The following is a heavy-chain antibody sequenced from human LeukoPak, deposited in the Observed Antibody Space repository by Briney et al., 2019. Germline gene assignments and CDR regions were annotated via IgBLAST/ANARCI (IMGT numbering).Heavy chain of an antibody. J-gene: IGHJ4*02. V-gene: IGHV3-21*01. CDR2: ISSSSSYI. CDR1: GFTFSSYS. CDR3: ASSRAPYGGYDFDY. Sequence: GGSLRLSCAASGFTFSSYSMNWVRQAPGKGLEWVSSISSSSSYIYYADSVKGRFTISRDNAKNSLYLRMNSLRAEDTAVYYCASSRAPYGGYDFDYWGQGTLVTVSS. D-gene: IGHD5-12*01.